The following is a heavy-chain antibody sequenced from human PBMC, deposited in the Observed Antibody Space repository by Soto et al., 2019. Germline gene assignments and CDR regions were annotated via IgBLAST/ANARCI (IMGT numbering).Heavy chain of an antibody. D-gene: IGHD3-3*01. J-gene: IGHJ5*02. CDR1: GYTFTSYY. Sequence: ASVKVSCKASGYTFTSYYMHWVRQAPGQGLEWMGIINPSGGSTSYAQKFQGRVTMTRDTSTSTVYMELSSLRSEDTAVYYCARDYPYNITIFGVVIIRSAWFDPWGQGTLVTVSS. CDR3: ARDYPYNITIFGVVIIRSAWFDP. CDR2: INPSGGST. V-gene: IGHV1-46*03.